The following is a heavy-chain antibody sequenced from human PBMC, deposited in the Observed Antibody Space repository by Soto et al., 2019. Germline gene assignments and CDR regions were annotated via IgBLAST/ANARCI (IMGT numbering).Heavy chain of an antibody. CDR1: GYTFTSYA. D-gene: IGHD3-9*01. J-gene: IGHJ5*02. CDR3: AREKGYYDILTGWVVGWFDP. CDR2: INAGNGNT. V-gene: IGHV1-3*01. Sequence: ASVKVSCKASGYTFTSYAMHWVRQAPGQRLEWMGWINAGNGNTKYSQKFQGRVTITRDTSASTAYMELSSLRSEDTAVYYCAREKGYYDILTGWVVGWFDPWGQGTLVTVSS.